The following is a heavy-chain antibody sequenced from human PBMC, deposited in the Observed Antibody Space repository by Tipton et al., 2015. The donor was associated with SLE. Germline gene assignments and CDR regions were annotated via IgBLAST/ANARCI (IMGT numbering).Heavy chain of an antibody. CDR1: GYTFTGYY. J-gene: IGHJ6*02. Sequence: QSGAEVKNPGASVKVSCKASGYTFTGYYIHWVRQAPGQGLEWMGRINPNSGGTNYAQKFQGRVTMTRDTSISTAYMELSRLRSDDTAVYYCARGDYVRHNYYYYGMDVWGQGTTVTVSS. CDR2: INPNSGGT. V-gene: IGHV1-2*06. CDR3: ARGDYVRHNYYYYGMDV. D-gene: IGHD4-17*01.